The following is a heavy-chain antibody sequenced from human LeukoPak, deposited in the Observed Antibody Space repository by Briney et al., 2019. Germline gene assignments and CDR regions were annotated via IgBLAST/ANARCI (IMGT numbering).Heavy chain of an antibody. CDR2: VIPIFGTA. D-gene: IGHD4-17*01. J-gene: IGHJ4*02. V-gene: IGHV1-69*13. CDR1: GGTFSSYA. CDR3: ARDLRGDYLGGGVFDY. Sequence: SVKVSCKASGGTFSSYAISWVRQAPGQGLEWMGGVIPIFGTANYAQKFQGRVTITADESTSTAYMELSSLRSEDTAVYYCARDLRGDYLGGGVFDYWGQGTLVTVSS.